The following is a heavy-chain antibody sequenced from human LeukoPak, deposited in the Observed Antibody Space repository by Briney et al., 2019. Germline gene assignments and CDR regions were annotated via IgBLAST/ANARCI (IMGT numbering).Heavy chain of an antibody. D-gene: IGHD3-10*01. CDR2: INHSGSA. CDR1: DGSFSGYY. Sequence: SETLSLTCAVYDGSFSGYYCSWIRQPPGKGLEWIGEINHSGSANYNPSLKSRVTILLDTSKNQFSLKLTSVTAADTAVYYCARVGSYTVPDWGQGTLVTVSS. CDR3: ARVGSYTVPD. V-gene: IGHV4-34*01. J-gene: IGHJ4*02.